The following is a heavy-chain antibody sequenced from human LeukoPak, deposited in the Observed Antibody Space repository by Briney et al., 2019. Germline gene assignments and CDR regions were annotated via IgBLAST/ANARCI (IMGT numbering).Heavy chain of an antibody. Sequence: SETLSLTCTVSGGSISSYYWSWIRQPAGKGLEWIGRIYTSGSTNYNPSLKSRVTMSVDTSKNQFSLKLSSVTAADTAVYYCAKQWEPYDAFDIWGQGTMVTVSS. CDR2: IYTSGST. D-gene: IGHD1-26*01. V-gene: IGHV4-4*07. J-gene: IGHJ3*02. CDR1: GGSISSYY. CDR3: AKQWEPYDAFDI.